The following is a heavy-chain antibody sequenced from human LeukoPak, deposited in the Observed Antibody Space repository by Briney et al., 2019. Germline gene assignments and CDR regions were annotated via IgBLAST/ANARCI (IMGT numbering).Heavy chain of an antibody. CDR3: ARGRVSSSTWYSTYYYFFYMDF. CDR1: GASISSGRYY. J-gene: IGHJ6*03. CDR2: VDHTGST. Sequence: SETLSLTCNVSGASISSGRYYWTWIRQPPGKGLEWIGYVDHTGSTKFNPSLNGRVSISRDTSNNFFSLRLRSVTAADTAVYFCARGRVSSSTWYSTYYYFFYMDFWGKGTTVTVSS. D-gene: IGHD4-11*01. V-gene: IGHV4-61*03.